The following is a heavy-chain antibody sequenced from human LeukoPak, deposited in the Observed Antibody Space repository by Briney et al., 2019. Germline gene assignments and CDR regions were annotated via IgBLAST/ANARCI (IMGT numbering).Heavy chain of an antibody. Sequence: GGSLRLSCAASGFTFSSYWMSWVRQAPGKGLEWVANIKQDGSETYYGDSVKGRFTNSRDNAKNPLYLQMNSLRAEDTAVYYCARLVVVAATRVFDYWGQGTLVTVSS. CDR1: GFTFSSYW. CDR2: IKQDGSET. CDR3: ARLVVVAATRVFDY. J-gene: IGHJ4*02. D-gene: IGHD2-15*01. V-gene: IGHV3-7*01.